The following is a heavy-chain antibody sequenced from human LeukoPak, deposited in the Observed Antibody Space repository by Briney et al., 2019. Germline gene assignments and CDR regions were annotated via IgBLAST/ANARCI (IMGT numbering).Heavy chain of an antibody. CDR1: GFTFSSYA. CDR2: ISGSGGST. J-gene: IGHJ2*01. D-gene: IGHD4-17*01. CDR3: AKYPVTRVWYFDL. Sequence: PGGSLRLSCAASGFTFSSYAMSWVRQAPGKGLEWISAISGSGGSTYYADSVKGRFTISRDNSKNTPYLQMNSLRAEDTAVYYCAKYPVTRVWYFDLWGRGTLVTVSS. V-gene: IGHV3-23*01.